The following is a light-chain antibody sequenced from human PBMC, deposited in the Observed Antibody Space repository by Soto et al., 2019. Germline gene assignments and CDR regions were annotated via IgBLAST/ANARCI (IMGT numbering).Light chain of an antibody. CDR1: SSDVGSYNL. V-gene: IGLV2-23*01. J-gene: IGLJ1*01. Sequence: QSALTQPASVSGSPGQSITISCTGTSSDVGSYNLVSWYQQHPGKAPKLMIYEGNKRPSGVSDRFSGSKSANTASLTISGLQTEDEADYCCCSYAGTNTFVFGTGTKLTFL. CDR2: EGN. CDR3: CSYAGTNTFV.